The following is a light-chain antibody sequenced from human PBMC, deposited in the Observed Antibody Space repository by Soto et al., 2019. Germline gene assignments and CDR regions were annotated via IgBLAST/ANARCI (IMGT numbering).Light chain of an antibody. Sequence: QSALTQPPSASGSPGQSVTISCAGTSSDVGGYNYVSWYQQHPGKAPKLMIYEVTKRPSGVPDRFSGSKSGNTASLTVSGLQAEDEGDYYCNSYSGTNNGVFGGGTKLTVL. CDR3: NSYSGTNNGV. CDR2: EVT. J-gene: IGLJ2*01. V-gene: IGLV2-8*01. CDR1: SSDVGGYNY.